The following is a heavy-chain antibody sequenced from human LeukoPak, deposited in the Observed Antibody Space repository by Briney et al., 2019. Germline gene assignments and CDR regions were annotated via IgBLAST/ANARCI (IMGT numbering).Heavy chain of an antibody. D-gene: IGHD4-17*01. CDR3: ARGRPSQYGDYVVYFDY. V-gene: IGHV4-59*01. Sequence: PSETLSLTCTVSGGSISSYYWSWIRQPPGKGLEXXXXXYYSGSTNYNPSLKSRVTISVDTSKNQFSLKLSSVTAADTAVYYCARGRPSQYGDYVVYFDYWGQGTLVTVSS. CDR2: XYYSGST. CDR1: GGSISSYY. J-gene: IGHJ4*02.